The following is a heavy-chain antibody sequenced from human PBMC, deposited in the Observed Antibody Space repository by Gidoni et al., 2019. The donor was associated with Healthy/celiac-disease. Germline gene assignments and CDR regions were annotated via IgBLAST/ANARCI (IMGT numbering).Heavy chain of an antibody. Sequence: QMQLVQSGPEVKKPGTSVKVSCKASGFTFTSSAMQWVRQARGQRLEWIGWIVVGSGNTNYAQKFQERVTITRDMSTSTAYMELSSLRSEDTAVYYCAAVFAYCSSTSCSYYFDYWGQGTLVTVSS. V-gene: IGHV1-58*02. J-gene: IGHJ4*02. CDR2: IVVGSGNT. CDR3: AAVFAYCSSTSCSYYFDY. D-gene: IGHD2-2*01. CDR1: GFTFTSSA.